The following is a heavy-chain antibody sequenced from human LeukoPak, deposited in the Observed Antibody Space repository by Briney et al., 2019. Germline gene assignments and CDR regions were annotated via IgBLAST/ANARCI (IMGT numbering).Heavy chain of an antibody. J-gene: IGHJ5*02. Sequence: PGESLKISCKGSGYSFTNYWIGWVRQMPGKGLEWMGIIYPGDSDTRYSPSFQGQVTISADKSISTACLQWSSLKASDTAMYYCARHDAVRLRGFDPWGQGTLVTVSS. D-gene: IGHD3-3*01. CDR3: ARHDAVRLRGFDP. V-gene: IGHV5-51*01. CDR1: GYSFTNYW. CDR2: IYPGDSDT.